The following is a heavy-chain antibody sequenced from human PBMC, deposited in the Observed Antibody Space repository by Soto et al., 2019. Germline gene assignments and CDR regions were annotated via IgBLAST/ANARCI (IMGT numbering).Heavy chain of an antibody. J-gene: IGHJ4*02. V-gene: IGHV3-30*03. CDR3: AIYSGKYHVPTDY. Sequence: QVQLVESGGGVVQPGRSLRLSCAASGFTFSHYGIHWVRQAPGKGLEWLAVISYDGSNKHYADSVKGRFTVSRDNSKNTLDLQMNSLRAEDKAVYCWAIYSGKYHVPTDYWGQGNLATVSS. CDR1: GFTFSHYG. D-gene: IGHD1-26*01. CDR2: ISYDGSNK.